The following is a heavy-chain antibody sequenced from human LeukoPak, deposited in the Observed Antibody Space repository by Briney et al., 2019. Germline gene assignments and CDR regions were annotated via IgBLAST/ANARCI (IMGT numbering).Heavy chain of an antibody. Sequence: GESLKISCKGSGYSFTSYWIGWVRQMPGKGLEWMGIIYPGDSDTRYSPSFQGQVTISADKSISTAYLQWSSLKASDTAMYYCARFSSYYDSSGYYYFDYWGQGPLVTVSS. J-gene: IGHJ4*02. V-gene: IGHV5-51*01. D-gene: IGHD3-22*01. CDR1: GYSFTSYW. CDR2: IYPGDSDT. CDR3: ARFSSYYDSSGYYYFDY.